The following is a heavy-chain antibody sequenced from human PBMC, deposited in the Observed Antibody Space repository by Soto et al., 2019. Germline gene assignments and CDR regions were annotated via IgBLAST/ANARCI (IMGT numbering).Heavy chain of an antibody. CDR3: ARGIAVAGLYYFDY. V-gene: IGHV1-2*04. CDR1: GYTFTGYY. D-gene: IGHD6-19*01. J-gene: IGHJ4*02. Sequence: ASVKVSCKASGYTFTGYYMHWVRQAPGQGLEWMGWINPNSGGTNYAQKFQGWVTMTRDTSISTAYMELSRLRSDDTAVYYCARGIAVAGLYYFDYWGQGTLVTVSS. CDR2: INPNSGGT.